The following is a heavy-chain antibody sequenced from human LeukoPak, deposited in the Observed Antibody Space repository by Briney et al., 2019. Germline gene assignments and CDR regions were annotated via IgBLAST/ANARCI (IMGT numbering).Heavy chain of an antibody. D-gene: IGHD3-10*01. J-gene: IGHJ4*02. CDR3: AREGTSDYFDY. CDR2: ISSSGGTI. CDR1: GFTFSDYE. Sequence: GGSLRLSCAASGFTFSDYEMNCVRQAPGKGLEWVSWISSSGGTIYHADSVKGRFTISRDNAKNSLYLQMNSLRAEDTAVYYCAREGTSDYFDYWGQGTLVTVSS. V-gene: IGHV3-48*03.